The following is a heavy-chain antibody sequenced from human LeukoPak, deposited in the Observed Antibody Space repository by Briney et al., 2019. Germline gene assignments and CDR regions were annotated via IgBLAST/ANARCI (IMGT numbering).Heavy chain of an antibody. CDR2: IYHSGST. V-gene: IGHV4-38-2*02. D-gene: IGHD2-2*01. Sequence: SETLSLTCTVSGYSISSGYYWGWIRQPPGKGLEWVGSIYHSGSTYYNPSLKSRVTISVDTSKNQFSLKLSSVTAADTAVYYCARDRGPAAAIFDYWGQGTLVTVSS. CDR3: ARDRGPAAAIFDY. CDR1: GYSISSGYY. J-gene: IGHJ4*02.